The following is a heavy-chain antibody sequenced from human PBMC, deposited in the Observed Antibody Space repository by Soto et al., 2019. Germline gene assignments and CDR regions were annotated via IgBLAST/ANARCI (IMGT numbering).Heavy chain of an antibody. CDR1: GYTFTSYG. CDR2: ISAYNGNT. D-gene: IGHD3-9*01. Sequence: QVQLVQSGAEVKKPGASVKVSCKASGYTFTSYGISWVRQAPGQGLEWMGWISAYNGNTNYAQKLQGRVTMTTDTSTSTAYMERRILRSDDTAVYYCARDSSRYFDWSNYFDYWGQGTLVTVSS. V-gene: IGHV1-18*01. CDR3: ARDSSRYFDWSNYFDY. J-gene: IGHJ4*02.